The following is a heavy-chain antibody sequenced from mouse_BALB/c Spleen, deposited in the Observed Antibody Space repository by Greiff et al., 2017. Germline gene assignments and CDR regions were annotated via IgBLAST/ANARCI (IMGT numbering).Heavy chain of an antibody. D-gene: IGHD2-1*01. J-gene: IGHJ4*01. CDR3: ARYGNYEKRAMDY. Sequence: EVQLVESGPSLVKPSQTLSLTCSVTGDSITSGYWNWIRKFPGNKLEYMGYISYSGSTYYNPSLKSRISITRDTSKNQYYLQLNSVTTEDTATYYCARYGNYEKRAMDYWGQGTSVTVSS. CDR2: ISYSGST. CDR1: GDSITSGY. V-gene: IGHV3-8*02.